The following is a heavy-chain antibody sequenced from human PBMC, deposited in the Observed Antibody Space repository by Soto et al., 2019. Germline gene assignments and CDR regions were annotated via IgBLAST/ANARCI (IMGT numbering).Heavy chain of an antibody. CDR1: GFTFSIYA. Sequence: EVQLLESGGGLVKPGGSRRLSCAASGFTFSIYAMSWVRQAPGKGLEWVSVISGSGGSTYYADSVKGRFTISRDNSKNTLYLQMNSLRAEDTAVYYCSRRSSGWYFDYWGQGTLVTVSS. D-gene: IGHD6-19*01. V-gene: IGHV3-23*01. CDR2: ISGSGGST. J-gene: IGHJ4*02. CDR3: SRRSSGWYFDY.